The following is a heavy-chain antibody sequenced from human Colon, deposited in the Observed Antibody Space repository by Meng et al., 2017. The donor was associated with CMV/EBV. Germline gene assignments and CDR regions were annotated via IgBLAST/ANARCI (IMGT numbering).Heavy chain of an antibody. CDR2: IYSGGGT. V-gene: IGHV3-53*01. CDR1: GFSVSSNF. Sequence: GESLKISCAASGFSVSSNFMSWVRQAPGKGLEWVSVIYSGGGTDYADSVKGRFTVSRDNSKNTLYLQMNSLRAEDTAVYYCAKGEKGGSGSKYNYYYYGMDVWGQGTTVTVSS. J-gene: IGHJ6*02. D-gene: IGHD3-3*01. CDR3: AKGEKGGSGSKYNYYYYGMDV.